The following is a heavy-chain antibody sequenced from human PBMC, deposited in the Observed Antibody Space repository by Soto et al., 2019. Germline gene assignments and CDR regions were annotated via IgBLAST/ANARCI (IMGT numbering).Heavy chain of an antibody. CDR1: GGSISSSSY. V-gene: IGHV4-39*01. J-gene: IGHJ6*02. Sequence: QLQLQESGPGLVKPSETLSLTCTVSGGSISSSSYWGWIRQPPGKGLEWIGSIYSIGSTYYNPSLKPRVTISVDTSKNQFTLQLSSVTAADTAVYYCRRSSRYSTEVWGQGTTVTVSS. D-gene: IGHD6-13*01. CDR3: RRSSRYSTEV. CDR2: IYSIGST.